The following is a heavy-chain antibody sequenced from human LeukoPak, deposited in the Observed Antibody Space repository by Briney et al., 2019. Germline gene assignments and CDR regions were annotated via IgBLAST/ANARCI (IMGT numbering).Heavy chain of an antibody. CDR1: GFSFNTYE. CDR3: ARPGRGNYYDSSGPAGGY. Sequence: GGSLRLSCGASGFSFNTYEMNWVRQAPGKGLEWVSYIGPSGSPIAYADSVKGRFTISRDNAKNSLYLQMNSLRAEDTAVYYCARPGRGNYYDSSGPAGGYWGQGTLVTVSS. CDR2: IGPSGSPI. V-gene: IGHV3-48*03. D-gene: IGHD3-22*01. J-gene: IGHJ4*02.